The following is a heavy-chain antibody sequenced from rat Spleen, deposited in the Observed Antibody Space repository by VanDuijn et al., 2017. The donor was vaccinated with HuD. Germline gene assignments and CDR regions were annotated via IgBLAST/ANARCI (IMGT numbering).Heavy chain of an antibody. CDR1: GFSLTSYN. D-gene: IGHD4-3*01. Sequence: QVQLKESGPGLVQPSQTLSLTCTVSGFSLTSYNVHWVRQPTGKGLEWMGVIWTGGSTDYNSALKSRLSISRDTSKSQVFLKMNSLQTEDTAIYYCTRGSIIRGTSDYWGQGVMVTVSS. CDR3: TRGSIIRGTSDY. CDR2: IWTGGST. V-gene: IGHV2-30*01. J-gene: IGHJ2*01.